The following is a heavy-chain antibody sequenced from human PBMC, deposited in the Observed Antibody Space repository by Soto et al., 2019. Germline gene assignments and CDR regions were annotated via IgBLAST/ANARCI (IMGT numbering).Heavy chain of an antibody. CDR3: ARGIAAPPEALDP. Sequence: ASVKVSCKSSGHTFSSHSINWVRQAPGQGLEWMGWISAYNGNTNYAQKLQGRVTMTTDTSTSTAYMELRSLRSDDTAVYYCARGIAAPPEALDPWGQGTLVTVSS. V-gene: IGHV1-18*01. J-gene: IGHJ5*02. CDR1: GHTFSSHS. CDR2: ISAYNGNT. D-gene: IGHD6-6*01.